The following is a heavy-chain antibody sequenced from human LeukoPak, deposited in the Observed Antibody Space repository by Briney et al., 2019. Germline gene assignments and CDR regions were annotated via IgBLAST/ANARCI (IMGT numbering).Heavy chain of an antibody. V-gene: IGHV4-34*01. Sequence: PSETLSLTCAVYGGSFSGYYWSWIRQPPGKGLEWIGEINHSGSTNYNPSLKSRVTISVDTSKNQFSLKLSSVTAADTAVYYCLALLRWSGAFDIWGQGTMVTVSS. CDR3: LALLRWSGAFDI. CDR1: GGSFSGYY. CDR2: INHSGST. J-gene: IGHJ3*02. D-gene: IGHD3-3*01.